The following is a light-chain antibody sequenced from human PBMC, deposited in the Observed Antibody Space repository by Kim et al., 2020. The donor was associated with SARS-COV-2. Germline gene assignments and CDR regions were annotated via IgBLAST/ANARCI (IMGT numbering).Light chain of an antibody. V-gene: IGLV2-11*03. Sequence: PGQSVTISCTATSSDVGDYKYVSWYQQHPGKAPKLIIYDVDKRPSGVPDRFSGSKSGNTASLTISGLQAEDEADYYCCSHAGTFYVFGAGTKVTVL. CDR1: SSDVGDYKY. CDR3: CSHAGTFYV. CDR2: DVD. J-gene: IGLJ1*01.